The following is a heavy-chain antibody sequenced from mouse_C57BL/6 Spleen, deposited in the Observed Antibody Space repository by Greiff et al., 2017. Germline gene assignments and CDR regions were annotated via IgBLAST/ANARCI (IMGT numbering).Heavy chain of an antibody. D-gene: IGHD2-4*01. CDR3: AFYDYDSFDY. CDR2: IDPEDGET. Sequence: VQLQQPGAELVKPGASVKMSCKASGYTFTSYWITWVKQRPGQGLEWIGRIDPEDGETKYAPKFQGKATITAGTSSNTAYLQLSSLTSEDTAVYYCAFYDYDSFDYWGQGTTHTVSS. V-gene: IGHV14-2*01. J-gene: IGHJ2*01. CDR1: GYTFTSYW.